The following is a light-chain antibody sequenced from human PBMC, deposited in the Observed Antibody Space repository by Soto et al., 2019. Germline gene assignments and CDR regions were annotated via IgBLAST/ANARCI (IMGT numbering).Light chain of an antibody. Sequence: DIVMTQSPLSLPVTPGESASISCTSSQSLLDSNGYNYLDWYLQKPGQSPQLLICLGSSRASGVPDRFSGSGSGTDFTLEISRVEAEDVGVYYCKQGLQTPLTFGGGTKVDIK. CDR3: KQGLQTPLT. J-gene: IGKJ4*01. CDR1: QSLLDSNGYNY. CDR2: LGS. V-gene: IGKV2-28*01.